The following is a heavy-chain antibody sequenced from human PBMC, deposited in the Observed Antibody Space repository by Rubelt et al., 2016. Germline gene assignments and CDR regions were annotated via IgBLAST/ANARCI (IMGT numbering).Heavy chain of an antibody. D-gene: IGHD6-13*01. J-gene: IGHJ4*02. CDR3: ARGTIAAAENFDY. CDR2: GST. Sequence: GSTNYNPSLKSRVTISVDTSKNQFSLKLSSVTAADTAVYYCARGTIAAAENFDYWGQGTLVTVSS. V-gene: IGHV4-59*09.